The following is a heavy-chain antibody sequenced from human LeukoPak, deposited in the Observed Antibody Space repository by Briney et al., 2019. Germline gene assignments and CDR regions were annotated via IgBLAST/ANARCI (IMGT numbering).Heavy chain of an antibody. CDR3: AKDPFYGDIDY. J-gene: IGHJ4*02. Sequence: GGSLRLSCAASGFTFSSYAMSWVRQAPGKGLEWVSAVSGSGGSTYYADSVKGRFTISRDNSKNTLYLQMNSLRAEDTAVYYRAKDPFYGDIDYWGQGTLVTVSS. V-gene: IGHV3-23*01. CDR1: GFTFSSYA. CDR2: VSGSGGST. D-gene: IGHD4-17*01.